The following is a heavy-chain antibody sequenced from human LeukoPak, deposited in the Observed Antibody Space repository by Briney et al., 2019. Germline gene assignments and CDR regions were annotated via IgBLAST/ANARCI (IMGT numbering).Heavy chain of an antibody. CDR2: ISSSSSYI. J-gene: IGHJ4*02. Sequence: GSLRLSCAASGFTFSSYSMNWVRQAPGKGLEWVSSISSSSSYIYYADSVKGRFTISRDNAKNSLYLRMNSLRAEDTAVYYCARDGYYGSGSYPPTDYWGQGTLVTVSS. CDR1: GFTFSSYS. V-gene: IGHV3-21*01. CDR3: ARDGYYGSGSYPPTDY. D-gene: IGHD3-10*01.